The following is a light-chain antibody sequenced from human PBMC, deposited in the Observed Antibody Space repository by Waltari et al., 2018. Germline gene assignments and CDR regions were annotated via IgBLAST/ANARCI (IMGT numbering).Light chain of an antibody. V-gene: IGKV3-15*01. CDR1: QRVRSN. Sequence: EIVMTQSPATLSVSPGERATLSCRASQRVRSNVAWYQQKPGQAPRLLIYGASTRATGIPARFSGSGSGTEFTLTISSLQSEDFAVYYCQQYNNWPETFGQGTKVEIK. CDR3: QQYNNWPET. J-gene: IGKJ1*01. CDR2: GAS.